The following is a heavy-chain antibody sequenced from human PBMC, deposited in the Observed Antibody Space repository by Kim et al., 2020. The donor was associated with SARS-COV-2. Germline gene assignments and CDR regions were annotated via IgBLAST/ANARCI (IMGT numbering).Heavy chain of an antibody. J-gene: IGHJ4*02. Sequence: SLQSRVTISVDTSKNQFSLKLSSVTAADTAVYYCARLSWIAVAGTGFIDYWGQGTLVTVSS. V-gene: IGHV4-39*01. CDR3: ARLSWIAVAGTGFIDY. D-gene: IGHD6-19*01.